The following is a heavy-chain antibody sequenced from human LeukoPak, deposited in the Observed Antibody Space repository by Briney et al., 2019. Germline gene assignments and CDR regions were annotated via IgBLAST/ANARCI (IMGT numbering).Heavy chain of an antibody. CDR2: ISSSGSTI. D-gene: IGHD3-10*01. CDR3: ARRGLYFDY. Sequence: PGGSLRLSCAASGFTFSTYEMNWVRQASGKGLEWVSYISSSGSTIYYADSVKGRLTISRDNAKNSLYLQMNSQRVEDTAVYYCARRGLYFDYWGQGTLVTVSS. CDR1: GFTFSTYE. V-gene: IGHV3-48*03. J-gene: IGHJ4*02.